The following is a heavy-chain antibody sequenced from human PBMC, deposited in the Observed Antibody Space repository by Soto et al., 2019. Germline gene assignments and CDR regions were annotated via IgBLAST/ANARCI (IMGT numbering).Heavy chain of an antibody. D-gene: IGHD1-26*01. CDR2: ISAYNGKT. V-gene: IGHV1-18*01. Sequence: QVQLVQSGAEVKKPGASVKVSCKASGYTFSSYGINWVRQAPGQGLEWMGWISAYNGKTYYTQKVQGRVNMTTDTSTSTAYMELRGLRSDDTGEYYYARQWSYVSGSDIWGQGTMVTVSS. CDR3: ARQWSYVSGSDI. CDR1: GYTFSSYG. J-gene: IGHJ3*02.